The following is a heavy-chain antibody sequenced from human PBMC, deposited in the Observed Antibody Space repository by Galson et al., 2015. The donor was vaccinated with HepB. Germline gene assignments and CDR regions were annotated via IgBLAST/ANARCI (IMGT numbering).Heavy chain of an antibody. V-gene: IGHV3-11*01. CDR1: GFTFSDYY. J-gene: IGHJ6*03. CDR2: ISNSGRSI. D-gene: IGHD4-17*01. CDR3: ARGGIPSAVTTSQYYYYYMDV. Sequence: SLRLSCAASGFTFSDYYMSWIRQAPGKGLEWVSYISNSGRSIYYADTVKGRFTISRDNAKNSLYLQMNSLSPGDTAVYYCARGGIPSAVTTSQYYYYYMDVWGKGTTVTVSS.